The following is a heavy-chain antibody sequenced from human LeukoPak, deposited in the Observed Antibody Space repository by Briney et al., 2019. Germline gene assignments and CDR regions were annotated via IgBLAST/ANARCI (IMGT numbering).Heavy chain of an antibody. D-gene: IGHD3-10*01. CDR1: GGTFSSYA. Sequence: GASVTVSCTAPGGTFSSYAISWVRQAPGQGLEWMGGIIPIFGTANYAQKFQGRVTITADESTSTAYMELSSLRSEDTAVYYCARSPNPDYYGSGSYYFDYWGQGTLVTVSS. V-gene: IGHV1-69*13. CDR2: IIPIFGTA. CDR3: ARSPNPDYYGSGSYYFDY. J-gene: IGHJ4*02.